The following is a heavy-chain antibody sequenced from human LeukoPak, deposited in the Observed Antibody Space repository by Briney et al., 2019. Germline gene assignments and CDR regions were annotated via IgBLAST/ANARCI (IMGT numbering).Heavy chain of an antibody. Sequence: PSETLSLTCAVYGDFFSGYYWSWIRQPPGKGLEWIGGINHSGSTNYNPSLKSRVTISLDTSKNQFSLKLSSVTAADTAVYYCATENGFNDYWGQGTLVTVSS. V-gene: IGHV4-34*01. CDR1: GDFFSGYY. D-gene: IGHD2-8*01. CDR2: INHSGST. J-gene: IGHJ4*02. CDR3: ATENGFNDY.